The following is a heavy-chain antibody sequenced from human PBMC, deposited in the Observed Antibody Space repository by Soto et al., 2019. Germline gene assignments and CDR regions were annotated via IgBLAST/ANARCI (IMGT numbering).Heavy chain of an antibody. CDR1: GGSISSYY. D-gene: IGHD2-21*02. CDR3: ARQGGFGDRPLYWFDP. J-gene: IGHJ5*02. Sequence: PSETLSLTCTVSGGSISSYYWSWIRQPPGKGLEWIGYIYYSGSTNYNLSLKSRVTISVDTSKNQFSLKLSSVTAADTAVYYCARQGGFGDRPLYWFDPWGQGTLVTVSS. V-gene: IGHV4-59*08. CDR2: IYYSGST.